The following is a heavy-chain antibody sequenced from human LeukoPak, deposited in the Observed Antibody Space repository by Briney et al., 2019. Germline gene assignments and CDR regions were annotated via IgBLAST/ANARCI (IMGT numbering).Heavy chain of an antibody. Sequence: SETLSLTCAVSGYSISSGYYWGWIRQPPGKGLEWIGSIYHSGSTYYNPSLKSRVTISVDTSKNQVSLKLSSVTAADTAVYYCARVNGDYPYYFDYWGQGTLVTVSS. V-gene: IGHV4-38-2*01. CDR3: ARVNGDYPYYFDY. J-gene: IGHJ4*02. CDR1: GYSISSGYY. D-gene: IGHD4-17*01. CDR2: IYHSGST.